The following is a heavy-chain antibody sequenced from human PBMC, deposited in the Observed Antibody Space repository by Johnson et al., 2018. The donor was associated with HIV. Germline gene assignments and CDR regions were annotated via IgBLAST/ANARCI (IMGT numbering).Heavy chain of an antibody. D-gene: IGHD2-2*01. J-gene: IGHJ3*02. V-gene: IGHV3-49*04. Sequence: VQLVESGGGLVQPGRSLRLSCTASGFTFGDYAMSWVRQAPGKGLEWVGFIRSKAYGGTTEYAASVKGRFTFSRDDSKTIAYLQMTSLKTEDTAVYYCPRDKGSSAWESVSAYESWGQGTMVTVSS. CDR2: IRSKAYGGTT. CDR3: PRDKGSSAWESVSAYES. CDR1: GFTFGDYA.